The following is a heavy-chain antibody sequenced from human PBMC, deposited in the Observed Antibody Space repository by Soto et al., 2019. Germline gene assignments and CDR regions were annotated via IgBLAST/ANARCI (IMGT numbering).Heavy chain of an antibody. CDR3: AKDSLGYCSSTSCPGQAFDI. J-gene: IGHJ3*02. Sequence: GGSLRLSCAASGFTFSSYAMSWVRQAPGKGLEWVSAISGSGGSTYYADSVKGRFTISRDNSKNTLYLQMNSLRAEDTAVYYCAKDSLGYCSSTSCPGQAFDIWGQGTMVTVSS. CDR2: ISGSGGST. V-gene: IGHV3-23*01. D-gene: IGHD2-2*01. CDR1: GFTFSSYA.